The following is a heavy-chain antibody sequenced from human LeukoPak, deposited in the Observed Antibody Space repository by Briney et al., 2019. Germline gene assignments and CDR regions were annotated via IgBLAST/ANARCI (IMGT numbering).Heavy chain of an antibody. Sequence: SVKVSCKASGGTFSSYAISWVRQAPGQGLEWMGGIIPIFGTANYAQKFQGRVTITADESTSTAYMELSSLRSEDTAVYYCARDEGGIAEAKTQDYCYYYGMDVWGQGTTVTVSS. J-gene: IGHJ6*02. CDR2: IIPIFGTA. D-gene: IGHD6-19*01. CDR3: ARDEGGIAEAKTQDYCYYYGMDV. V-gene: IGHV1-69*01. CDR1: GGTFSSYA.